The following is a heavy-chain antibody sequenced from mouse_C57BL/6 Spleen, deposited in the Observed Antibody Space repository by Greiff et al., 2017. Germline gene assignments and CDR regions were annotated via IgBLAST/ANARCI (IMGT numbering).Heavy chain of an antibody. CDR2: INPNNGGP. D-gene: IGHD1-1*01. CDR1: GYTFTDYN. CDR3: ARSKYYYGSSVRFAY. V-gene: IGHV1-18*01. J-gene: IGHJ3*01. Sequence: EVQLQQSGPELVKPGASVKIPCKASGYTFTDYNMDWVKQSHGKSLEWIGDINPNNGGPIYNQKFKGKATLTVDKSSSTAYMELLSLTSEDTSVYYCARSKYYYGSSVRFAYWGQGTLVTVSA.